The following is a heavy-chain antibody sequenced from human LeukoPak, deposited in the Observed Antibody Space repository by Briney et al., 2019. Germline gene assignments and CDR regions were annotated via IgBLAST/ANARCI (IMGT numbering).Heavy chain of an antibody. Sequence: SETLSLTCSVSAGSISSYYWSWIRQPAGKGLEWIGRIYSSGSTNYNPSLKSRVTMSVDTSKNQFSLKVNSVTAADTAVYYCARDPYGSASYYYFGSWGQGTLVTVSS. CDR2: IYSSGST. J-gene: IGHJ4*02. CDR1: AGSISSYY. D-gene: IGHD3-10*01. CDR3: ARDPYGSASYYYFGS. V-gene: IGHV4-4*07.